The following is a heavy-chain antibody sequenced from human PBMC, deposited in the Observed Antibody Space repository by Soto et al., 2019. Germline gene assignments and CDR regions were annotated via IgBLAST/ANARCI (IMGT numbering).Heavy chain of an antibody. V-gene: IGHV4-31*03. CDR1: GVYISSGGYY. CDR3: AREYYYDSSGFDY. Sequence: QVQLQESGPGLVKPSQTLSLTCTVSGVYISSGGYYWTWIRQHPQKGLEWIGHIYYSGSTYYNPSLKSRVTISVDTSKNQFSLQLSSVTAADTAVYYCAREYYYDSSGFDYWGQGTLVTVSS. J-gene: IGHJ4*02. CDR2: IYYSGST. D-gene: IGHD3-22*01.